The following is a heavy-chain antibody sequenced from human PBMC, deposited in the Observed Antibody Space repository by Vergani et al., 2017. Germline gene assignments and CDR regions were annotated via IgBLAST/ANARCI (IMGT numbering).Heavy chain of an antibody. V-gene: IGHV3-33*01. Sequence: QVQPVESGGGVVQPGRSLRLSCAASGFTFSSYGMHWVRQAPGKGLEWVAVIWYDGSNKYYADSVKGRFTISRDNSKNTLYLQMNSLRAEDTAVYYCARDGKKSAFDIWGQGTMVTVSS. D-gene: IGHD1-14*01. CDR3: ARDGKKSAFDI. CDR2: IWYDGSNK. J-gene: IGHJ3*02. CDR1: GFTFSSYG.